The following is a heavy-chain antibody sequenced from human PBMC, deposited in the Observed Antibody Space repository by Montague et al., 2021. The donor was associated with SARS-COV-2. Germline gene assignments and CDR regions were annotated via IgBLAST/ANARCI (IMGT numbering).Heavy chain of an antibody. CDR2: ISGSGGST. J-gene: IGHJ5*02. Sequence: SLRLSCAASGFTFSSYAMSWVRQAPGKGLEWVSAISGSGGSTYYADSVKGRFTISRDNSKDTLYLQMNSLRAEDTAVYYCANLWVIEEVTIFGVVTTHNWFDPWGQGTLVTVSS. CDR1: GFTFSSYA. CDR3: ANLWVIEEVTIFGVVTTHNWFDP. V-gene: IGHV3-23*01. D-gene: IGHD3-3*01.